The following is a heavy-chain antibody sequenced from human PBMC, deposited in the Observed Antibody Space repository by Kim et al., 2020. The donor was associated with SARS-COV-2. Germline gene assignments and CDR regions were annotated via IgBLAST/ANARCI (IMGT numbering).Heavy chain of an antibody. Sequence: SETLSLTCTVSGYSISSGYYWGWIRQPPGKGLEWIGSIYHSGSTYYNPSLKSRVTISVDTSKNQFSLKLSSVTAADTAVYYCARGQLVGATVNWFDPWGQGTLVTVSS. CDR1: GYSISSGYY. V-gene: IGHV4-38-2*02. CDR2: IYHSGST. J-gene: IGHJ5*02. D-gene: IGHD1-26*01. CDR3: ARGQLVGATVNWFDP.